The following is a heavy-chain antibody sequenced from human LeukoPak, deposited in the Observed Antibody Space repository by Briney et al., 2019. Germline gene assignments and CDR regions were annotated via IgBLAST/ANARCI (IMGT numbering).Heavy chain of an antibody. CDR3: ARQLGDYYDSGGYFDY. CDR2: ISAYNGNT. CDR1: GYTFTSYG. Sequence: ASVKVSCKASGYTFTSYGISWVRQAPGQGLEWMGWISAYNGNTNYAQKLQGRVTMTTDTSTSTAYMELRSLRSDDTAVYYCARQLGDYYDSGGYFDYWGQGTLVTVSS. D-gene: IGHD3-22*01. J-gene: IGHJ4*02. V-gene: IGHV1-18*01.